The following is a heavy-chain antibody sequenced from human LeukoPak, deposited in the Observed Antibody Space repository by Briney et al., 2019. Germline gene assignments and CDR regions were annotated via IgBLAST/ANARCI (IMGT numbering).Heavy chain of an antibody. CDR3: ARDRDSSGWSGGFDY. D-gene: IGHD6-19*01. V-gene: IGHV3-74*01. CDR1: GLTLSIYW. Sequence: GGSLSLPCGVWGLTLSIYWVQGVRDARERARVGGSRINTYGSSTRYADPVKGRFTISRDNAENTLYLEMNSLRAEDTAVYYCARDRDSSGWSGGFDYWGQGTLVTVSS. CDR2: INTYGSST. J-gene: IGHJ4*02.